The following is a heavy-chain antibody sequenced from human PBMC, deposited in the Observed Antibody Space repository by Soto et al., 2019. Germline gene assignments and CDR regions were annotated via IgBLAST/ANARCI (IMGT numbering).Heavy chain of an antibody. Sequence: PSETLSLTCTVSGGSISTYYWSWIRQPPGKGLEWIGYIYYSGSTSYNPSLKSRVTISVDTSKNQFSLKLRSVTAADTAVYYCASDRSSGWNQGYGMDVWGQGTTVTVSS. CDR2: IYYSGST. V-gene: IGHV4-59*01. J-gene: IGHJ6*02. CDR3: ASDRSSGWNQGYGMDV. D-gene: IGHD6-19*01. CDR1: GGSISTYY.